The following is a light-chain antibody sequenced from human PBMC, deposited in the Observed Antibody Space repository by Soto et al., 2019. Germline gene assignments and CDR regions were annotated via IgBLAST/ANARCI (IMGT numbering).Light chain of an antibody. V-gene: IGLV2-14*01. J-gene: IGLJ3*02. CDR3: CSYTSSSIRV. CDR1: SSDVGGYNH. CDR2: EVR. Sequence: QLVLTQPASVSGSPGQSITISCTGTSSDVGGYNHVSWYQQHPGKAPKLIIYEVRNRPSGVSNRLSGSKSGNTASLTISGLQADDEADYYCCSYTSSSIRVFGGGIKVTVL.